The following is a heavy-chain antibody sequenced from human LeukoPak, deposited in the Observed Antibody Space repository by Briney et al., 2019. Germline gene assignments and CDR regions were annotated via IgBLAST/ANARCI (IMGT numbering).Heavy chain of an antibody. J-gene: IGHJ4*02. CDR2: IKSKADGGTT. CDR3: TTDTYIVLMVYASN. CDR1: GFTFRNAW. Sequence: GGSLRLSCAASGFTFRNAWMRGVREAPGKGLECVGRIKSKADGGTTDYSAPVKGRLTISRDDSKNTLYLQMNSLKTEDTAVYYCTTDTYIVLMVYASNWGQGTVVTVSP. D-gene: IGHD2-8*01. V-gene: IGHV3-15*01.